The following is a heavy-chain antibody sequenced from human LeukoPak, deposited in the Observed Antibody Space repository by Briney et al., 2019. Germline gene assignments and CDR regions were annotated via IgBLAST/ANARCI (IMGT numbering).Heavy chain of an antibody. CDR2: ISTYNGNT. J-gene: IGHJ4*02. CDR3: AKGRRVDANDHFDY. Sequence: ASVKVSCKTSGYTFTSYGITWVRQAPGQGLNGMGWISTYNGNTNYAQKFQGRVTMTTDTSTSTAYMELRTLISDDTAVYYCAKGRRVDANDHFDYWGQGTLVTVSS. CDR1: GYTFTSYG. D-gene: IGHD1-1*01. V-gene: IGHV1-18*01.